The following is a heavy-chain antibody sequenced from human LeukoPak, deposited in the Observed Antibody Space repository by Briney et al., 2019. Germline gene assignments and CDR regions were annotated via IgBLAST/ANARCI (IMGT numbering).Heavy chain of an antibody. CDR2: IYYSGST. CDR3: ARSFGYNWNYYFDY. Sequence: PSETLSLTCTVSGGSISSSSYYWGWIRQPPGKGLEWIGSIYYSGSTYYNPSLKSRVTISVDTSKNQFSLKLSSVTAADTAVYYCARSFGYNWNYYFDYWGQGTLVTVSS. J-gene: IGHJ4*02. D-gene: IGHD1-7*01. CDR1: GGSISSSSYY. V-gene: IGHV4-39*07.